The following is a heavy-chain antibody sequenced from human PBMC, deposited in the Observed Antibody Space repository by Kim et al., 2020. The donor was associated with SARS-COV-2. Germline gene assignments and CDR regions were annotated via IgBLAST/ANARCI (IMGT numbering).Heavy chain of an antibody. J-gene: IGHJ4*02. Sequence: GESLKISCKASGYTFTNYWIAWVRQMPGKGLEWMGIIYPGDSDTRYSPSFQGQVTISADKSISTAYLQWRSLKASDTAMYYCARSDFSSGYQLGFWGQGTLVIVSS. V-gene: IGHV5-51*01. CDR3: ARSDFSSGYQLGF. D-gene: IGHD3-3*01. CDR2: IYPGDSDT. CDR1: GYTFTNYW.